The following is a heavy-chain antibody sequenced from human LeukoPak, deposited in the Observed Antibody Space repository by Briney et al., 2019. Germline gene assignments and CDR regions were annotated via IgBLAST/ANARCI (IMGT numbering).Heavy chain of an antibody. CDR3: ARDRSDFWSGYLGPLDP. CDR1: GFTFSSYA. J-gene: IGHJ5*02. CDR2: ISYDGNSK. V-gene: IGHV3-30-3*01. D-gene: IGHD3-3*01. Sequence: GGSLRLSCAASGFTFSSYAMHWVRQAPGKGLEWVAGISYDGNSKFHADSVKGRFTISRDNSKNTLYVQMNSLRPEDTAVYYCARDRSDFWSGYLGPLDPWGQGTLVTVSS.